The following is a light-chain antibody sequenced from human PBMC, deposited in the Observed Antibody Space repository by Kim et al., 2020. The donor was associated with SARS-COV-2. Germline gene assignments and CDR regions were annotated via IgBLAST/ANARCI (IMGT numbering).Light chain of an antibody. CDR1: QGISNS. CDR3: QQYYSTPT. V-gene: IGKV1-NL1*01. Sequence: DIQMTQSPSSLSASVGDRVTITCRASQGISNSLAWYQQKPGKAPKLLLYAASRLESGVPSRFSGSGSGTDYTLTISSLQPEEFATYYCQQYYSTPTFGQGTKVDIK. CDR2: AAS. J-gene: IGKJ1*01.